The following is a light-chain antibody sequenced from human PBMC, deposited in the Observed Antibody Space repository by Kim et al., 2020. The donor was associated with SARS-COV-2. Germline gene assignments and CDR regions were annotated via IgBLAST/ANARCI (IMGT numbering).Light chain of an antibody. Sequence: EIVMTQSPATLSVSPGERATLSCRASQSVSSNLAWYQQKPGQAPRLLIYGASTRATGIPARFSGSGSGTEFTLTISSLQSEDFVVYYCQQYNNWPPCTFGQGTKVDIK. V-gene: IGKV3-15*01. CDR1: QSVSSN. CDR3: QQYNNWPPCT. J-gene: IGKJ1*01. CDR2: GAS.